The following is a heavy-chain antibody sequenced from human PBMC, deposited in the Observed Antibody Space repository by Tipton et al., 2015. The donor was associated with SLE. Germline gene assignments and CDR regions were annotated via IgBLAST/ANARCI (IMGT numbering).Heavy chain of an antibody. V-gene: IGHV4-59*08. Sequence: TLSLTCTVSGGSISSYYWSWIRQPPGKGLEWIGYIYYSGSTTYNPSLKSRVTISVDTSKNQISLKLSSVTAADTAVYCCATLGEDDNSGTDYWGQGTLITVSA. D-gene: IGHD3-22*01. CDR2: IYYSGST. CDR3: ATLGEDDNSGTDY. CDR1: GGSISSYY. J-gene: IGHJ4*02.